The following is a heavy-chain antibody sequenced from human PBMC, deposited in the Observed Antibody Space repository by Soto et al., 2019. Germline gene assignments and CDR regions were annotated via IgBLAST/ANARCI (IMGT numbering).Heavy chain of an antibody. CDR1: GSTFSNAW. Sequence: GSLRPAGSASGSTFSNAWMSWVRQAPGKGLEWVGLIKSKTDGGTTDYAAPVKGRFTISRDDSKNTLYLQMNSLKTEDTAVYYCTTTGRYYYYGMDVWGQGTKVTVYS. D-gene: IGHD3-9*01. CDR3: TTTGRYYYYGMDV. CDR2: IKSKTDGGTT. J-gene: IGHJ6*02. V-gene: IGHV3-15*01.